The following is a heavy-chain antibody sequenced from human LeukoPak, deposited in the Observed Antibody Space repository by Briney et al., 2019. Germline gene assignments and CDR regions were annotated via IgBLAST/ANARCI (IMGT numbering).Heavy chain of an antibody. D-gene: IGHD2/OR15-2a*01. Sequence: KASETLSLTCTVSGGSISTYYWTWIRQPPGKGLEWIGYIYYSGSANYNPSLQSRVTISVDMSKNQFSLKLRYVTAADTAVYYCARGGGVAYGSAGIYAPWGQGTLVTVSS. CDR1: GGSISTYY. V-gene: IGHV4-59*01. CDR2: IYYSGSA. J-gene: IGHJ5*02. CDR3: ARGGGVAYGSAGIYAP.